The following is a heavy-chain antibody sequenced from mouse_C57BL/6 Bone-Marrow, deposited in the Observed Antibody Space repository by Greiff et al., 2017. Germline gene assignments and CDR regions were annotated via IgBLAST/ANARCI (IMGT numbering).Heavy chain of an antibody. Sequence: VQLKESGPELVKPGASVKISCKASGYTFTDYYMNWVKQSHGKSLEWIGDINPNNGGTSYNQKFKGKATLTVDKSSSTAYMELRSLTSEDSAVYYCAVIYYGNSFDYWGQGTTLTVSS. J-gene: IGHJ2*01. CDR2: INPNNGGT. CDR1: GYTFTDYY. CDR3: AVIYYGNSFDY. D-gene: IGHD2-1*01. V-gene: IGHV1-26*01.